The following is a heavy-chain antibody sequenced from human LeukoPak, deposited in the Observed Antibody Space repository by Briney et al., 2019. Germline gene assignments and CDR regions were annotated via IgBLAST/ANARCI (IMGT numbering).Heavy chain of an antibody. CDR1: GFTFNTYW. V-gene: IGHV3-7*03. CDR3: ANTRWSSWYGDAFDI. CDR2: IKEDGSEE. Sequence: GGSLRLSCAASGFTFNTYWMTWVRQAPGKGLEWVANIKEDGSEEYYVDSVKGRFAISRDNAKNSLYLQMNSLRAEDTAVYYCANTRWSSWYGDAFDIWGQGTMVTVSS. J-gene: IGHJ3*02. D-gene: IGHD6-13*01.